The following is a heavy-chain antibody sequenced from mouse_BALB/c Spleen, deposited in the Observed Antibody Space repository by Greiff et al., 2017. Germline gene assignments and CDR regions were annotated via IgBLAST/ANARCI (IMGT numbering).Heavy chain of an antibody. CDR2: ISSGSSTI. D-gene: IGHD2-10*02. J-gene: IGHJ4*01. CDR1: GFTFSSFG. CDR3: ARSGGLYGKDAMDY. V-gene: IGHV5-17*02. Sequence: EVKLVESGGGLVQPGGSRKLSCAASGFTFSSFGMHWVRQAPEKGLEWVAYISSGSSTIYYADTVKGRFTISRDNPKNTLFLQMTSLRSEDTAMYYCARSGGLYGKDAMDYWGQGTSVTVSS.